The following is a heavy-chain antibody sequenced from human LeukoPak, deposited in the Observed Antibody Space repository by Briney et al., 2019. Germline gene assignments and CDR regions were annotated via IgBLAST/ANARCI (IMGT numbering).Heavy chain of an antibody. CDR2: VNAGNGKT. Sequence: GASVKVSCKASGYTFTRYALHWVRQAPRQRLEWMGWVNAGNGKTKYSQKFQGRVTITRDTSASTAYMELSSLRSEDTAVYYCAGVAGDGDYFDYWGQGTLATVSS. CDR1: GYTFTRYA. V-gene: IGHV1-3*01. CDR3: AGVAGDGDYFDY. J-gene: IGHJ4*02. D-gene: IGHD6-19*01.